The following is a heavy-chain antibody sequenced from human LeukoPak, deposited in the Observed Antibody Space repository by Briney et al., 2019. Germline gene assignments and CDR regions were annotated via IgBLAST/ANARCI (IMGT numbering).Heavy chain of an antibody. Sequence: PSETLFLTCAVYGGSFSGHYWSWIRQPPGKGLEWIGEINHSGSTNYNPSLKSRVTISVDTSKNQFSLKLSSVTAADTAVYYCARGASSWYGVAYYYYYYMDVWGKGTTVTISS. J-gene: IGHJ6*03. CDR2: INHSGST. CDR3: ARGASSWYGVAYYYYYYMDV. V-gene: IGHV4-34*01. D-gene: IGHD6-13*01. CDR1: GGSFSGHY.